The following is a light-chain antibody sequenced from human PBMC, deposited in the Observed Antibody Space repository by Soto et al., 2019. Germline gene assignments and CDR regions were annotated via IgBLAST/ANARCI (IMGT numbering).Light chain of an antibody. Sequence: DVEMTQSPSSLSASVGDRVTITCRASQGISKYLAWYQQKPGKVPRLLIYLASTLQSGVPSRFSGSGSGTDFILTISSLQPEDVATYYCQQYDNWPLTFGGGTQVEIK. V-gene: IGKV1-27*01. CDR2: LAS. CDR1: QGISKY. J-gene: IGKJ4*01. CDR3: QQYDNWPLT.